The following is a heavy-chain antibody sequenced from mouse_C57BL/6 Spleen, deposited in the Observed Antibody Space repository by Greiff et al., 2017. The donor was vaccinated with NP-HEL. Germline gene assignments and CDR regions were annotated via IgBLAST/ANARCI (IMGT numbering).Heavy chain of an antibody. D-gene: IGHD1-1*01. V-gene: IGHV1-75*01. CDR2: IFPGSGST. Sequence: QVHVKQSGPELVKPGASVKISCKASGYTFTDYYINWVKQRPGQGLEWIGWIFPGSGSTYYNEKFKGKATLTVDKSSSTAYMLLSSLTSEDSAVYFCARSDYGSSGWYFDVWGTGTTVTVSS. CDR3: ARSDYGSSGWYFDV. CDR1: GYTFTDYY. J-gene: IGHJ1*03.